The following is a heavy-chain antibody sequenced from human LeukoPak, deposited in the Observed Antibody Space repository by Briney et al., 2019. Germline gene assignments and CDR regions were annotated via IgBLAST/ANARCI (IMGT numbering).Heavy chain of an antibody. CDR1: GVTFSSDE. CDR2: ISSSGSTI. V-gene: IGHV3-48*03. J-gene: IGHJ6*02. D-gene: IGHD6-19*01. CDR3: AREAAVAGTSYGMDV. Sequence: GSLRLSCAASGVTFSSDEMNWVRQAPGKGVEWVSYISSSGSTIYYADSVKGRFTISRDNVKNSLYLQMNSLRAEDTAVYYCAREAAVAGTSYGMDVWGRGTTVTVSS.